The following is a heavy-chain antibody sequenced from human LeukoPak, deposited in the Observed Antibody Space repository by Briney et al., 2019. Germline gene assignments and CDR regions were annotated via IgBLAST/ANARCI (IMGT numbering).Heavy chain of an antibody. CDR3: ARGSFPAYITTVTTRAFPFDP. CDR1: GYSISSGYY. D-gene: IGHD4-17*01. V-gene: IGHV4-4*07. J-gene: IGHJ5*02. CDR2: IYTSGST. Sequence: PSETLSLTCTVSGYSISSGYYWSWIRQPAGKGLEGIGRIYTSGSTNYNPSLKSRVTMSVDTSKNQFSLKLSSVTAADTAVYYCARGSFPAYITTVTTRAFPFDPWGQGTLVTVSS.